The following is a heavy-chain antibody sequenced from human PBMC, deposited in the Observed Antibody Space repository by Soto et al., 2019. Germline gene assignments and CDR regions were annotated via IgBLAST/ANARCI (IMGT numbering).Heavy chain of an antibody. CDR2: IYYSGST. Sequence: SETLSLTCTVSGGSITSYYWSWIRQPPGKGLEWIGYIYYSGSTDYNPSLKSRVTISVDTSKNQFSLKLSSVTAADTAVYYCARVYCSSTSCYHVVYFDYWGQGTLVTVSS. D-gene: IGHD2-2*01. V-gene: IGHV4-59*01. CDR3: ARVYCSSTSCYHVVYFDY. J-gene: IGHJ4*02. CDR1: GGSITSYY.